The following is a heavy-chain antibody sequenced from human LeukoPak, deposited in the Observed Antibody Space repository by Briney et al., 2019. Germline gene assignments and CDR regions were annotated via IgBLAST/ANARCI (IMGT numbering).Heavy chain of an antibody. CDR2: ISGSGGST. Sequence: PGGSLRLSCAASGFTFSSYAMSWVRQAPGKGLEWVSAISGSGGSTYYADSVKGRFTISRDNSKNTLYLQMNSLRAEDTAVYYCARGEWELFYYFDHWGQGTLVTVSS. V-gene: IGHV3-23*01. CDR1: GFTFSSYA. J-gene: IGHJ4*02. CDR3: ARGEWELFYYFDH. D-gene: IGHD1-26*01.